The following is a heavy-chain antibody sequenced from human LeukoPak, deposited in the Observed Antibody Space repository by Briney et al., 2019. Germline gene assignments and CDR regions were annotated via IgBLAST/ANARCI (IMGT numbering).Heavy chain of an antibody. Sequence: SETLSLTCTVSGGSITSYYWSWIRQPPGKGLEWIGYIYYSGSTNYNLSLKSRVTISVDTSKNQFSLKLSSVTAADTAVYYCARGMVRGVLDAFDIWGQGTMVTVSS. J-gene: IGHJ3*02. V-gene: IGHV4-59*01. CDR1: GGSITSYY. CDR2: IYYSGST. CDR3: ARGMVRGVLDAFDI. D-gene: IGHD3-10*01.